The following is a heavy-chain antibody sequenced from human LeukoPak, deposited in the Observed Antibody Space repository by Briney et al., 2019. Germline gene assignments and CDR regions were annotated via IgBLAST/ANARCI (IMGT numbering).Heavy chain of an antibody. J-gene: IGHJ4*02. Sequence: PSETLSLTCTVSGGSISSYYWSWIRQPPGKGLEWVGYIYYTGITNYNPSLKSRVTISVDTSKNQFSLKLTSVTAADTAVYYCARPSTPYSNSPFDYWGQGTLVTVSS. CDR3: ARPSTPYSNSPFDY. CDR2: IYYTGIT. D-gene: IGHD6-6*01. CDR1: GGSISSYY. V-gene: IGHV4-59*01.